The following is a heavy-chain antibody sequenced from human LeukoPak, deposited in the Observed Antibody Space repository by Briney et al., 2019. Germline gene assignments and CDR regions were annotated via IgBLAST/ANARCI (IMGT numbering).Heavy chain of an antibody. CDR1: GGSFSGYY. D-gene: IGHD6-19*01. J-gene: IGHJ5*02. Sequence: QPSETLSLTCAVYGGSFSGYYWSWIRQPPGKGLEWVSSIDASGGATYYADSVKGRFTISRDNSKNTFYLQMNSLRAEDTAVYSCAKGSGSGWYGWFAPWGQGTLVTVSS. V-gene: IGHV3-23*01. CDR2: IDASGGAT. CDR3: AKGSGSGWYGWFAP.